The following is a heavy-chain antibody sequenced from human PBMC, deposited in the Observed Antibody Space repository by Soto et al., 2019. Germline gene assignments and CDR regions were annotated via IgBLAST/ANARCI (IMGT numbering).Heavy chain of an antibody. CDR1: GFTFSSYA. J-gene: IGHJ6*02. D-gene: IGHD6-13*01. V-gene: IGHV3-23*01. Sequence: GGSLRLSCAASGFTFSSYAMSWVRQAPGKGLEWVSAISGSGGSTYYADSVKGRFTISRDNSKNTLYLQMNSLRAEDTAVYYCAAGIAAAFPYYYGMDVWGQGTTVTVSS. CDR2: ISGSGGST. CDR3: AAGIAAAFPYYYGMDV.